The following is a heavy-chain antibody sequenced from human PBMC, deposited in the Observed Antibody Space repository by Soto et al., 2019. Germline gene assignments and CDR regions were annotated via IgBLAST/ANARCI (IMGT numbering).Heavy chain of an antibody. J-gene: IGHJ4*02. CDR3: ARGIIAGPGRDYFDY. V-gene: IGHV3-33*01. D-gene: IGHD6-13*01. Sequence: QVQLVESGGGVVQPGRSLRLSCAASGFTFSSYGMHWVRQAPGKGLEWVAVIRYDGTNKYYAESVKGRFTISSDNSKNTLYLQMSSLRLDDTAVYYCARGIIAGPGRDYFDYWGQGTLVTVSS. CDR1: GFTFSSYG. CDR2: IRYDGTNK.